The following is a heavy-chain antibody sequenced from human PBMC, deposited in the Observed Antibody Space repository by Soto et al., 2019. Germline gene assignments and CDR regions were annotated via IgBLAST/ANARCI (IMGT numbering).Heavy chain of an antibody. Sequence: PGGSLRLSCAASGFTVSSNYMSWVRQAPGKGIEWVSVIYSGGSTYYADPVKGRFTISRDNSKNTLYLQMNSLRAEDTAVYYCARVPIGRTTIAFDIWGQGTMVTVSS. CDR1: GFTVSSNY. V-gene: IGHV3-53*01. CDR3: ARVPIGRTTIAFDI. CDR2: IYSGGST. J-gene: IGHJ3*02. D-gene: IGHD4-17*01.